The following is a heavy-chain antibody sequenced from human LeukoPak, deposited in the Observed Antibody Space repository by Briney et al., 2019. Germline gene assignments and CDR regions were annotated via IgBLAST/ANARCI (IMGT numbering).Heavy chain of an antibody. V-gene: IGHV3-30*18. CDR3: AKEYAGSHYYYYYMDV. CDR1: GFTFSSYG. Sequence: PGRSLRLSCAASGFTFSSYGMHWVRQAPGKGLEWVAVISYDGSNKYYADSVKGRFTISRDNSKKTLYLQMNSLRPEDTAVYYCAKEYAGSHYYYYYMDVWGKGTTVTVSS. J-gene: IGHJ6*03. CDR2: ISYDGSNK.